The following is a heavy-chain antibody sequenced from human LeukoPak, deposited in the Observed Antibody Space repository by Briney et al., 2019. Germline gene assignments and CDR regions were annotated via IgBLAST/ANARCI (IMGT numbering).Heavy chain of an antibody. CDR2: INHSGST. Sequence: PSETLSLTCAVYGGSFSGYYWSWIRQPPGKGLEWIGEINHSGSTNYNPSLKSRVTISVDTSKNQFSLKLSSVTAADTAVYYCARGGNLGIAAAGFDCWGQGTLVTVSS. CDR3: ARGGNLGIAAAGFDC. CDR1: GGSFSGYY. J-gene: IGHJ4*02. D-gene: IGHD6-13*01. V-gene: IGHV4-34*01.